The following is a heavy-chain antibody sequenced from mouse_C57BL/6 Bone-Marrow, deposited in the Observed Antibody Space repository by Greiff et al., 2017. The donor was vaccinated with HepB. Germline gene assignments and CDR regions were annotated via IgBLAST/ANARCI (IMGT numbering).Heavy chain of an antibody. CDR1: GFTFSDYG. V-gene: IGHV5-15*04. CDR3: ARKGDYYGSSYWYFDV. Sequence: EVMLVESGGGLVQPGGSLKLSCAASGFTFSDYGMAWVRQAPRKGPEWVAFISNLAYSIYYADTVTGRFTISRENAKNTLYLEMSSLRPEDTAMYYCARKGDYYGSSYWYFDVWGTGTTVTVSS. J-gene: IGHJ1*03. CDR2: ISNLAYSI. D-gene: IGHD1-1*01.